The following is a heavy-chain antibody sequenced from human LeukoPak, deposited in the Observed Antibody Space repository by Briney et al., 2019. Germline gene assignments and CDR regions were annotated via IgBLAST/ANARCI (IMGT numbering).Heavy chain of an antibody. J-gene: IGHJ4*02. D-gene: IGHD5-18*01. V-gene: IGHV4-59*01. Sequence: TPSETLSLTCTVSGGSISSYYWSWLRQPPGKGLEWIGYIYYSGSTNYNPSLKSRVTISVDTSKNQFSLKLSSVTAADTAVYYCARPSRYSYVLDYWGQGTLVTVSS. CDR1: GGSISSYY. CDR2: IYYSGST. CDR3: ARPSRYSYVLDY.